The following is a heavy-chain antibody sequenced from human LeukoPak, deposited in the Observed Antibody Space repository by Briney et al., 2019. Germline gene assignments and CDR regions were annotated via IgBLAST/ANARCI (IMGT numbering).Heavy chain of an antibody. J-gene: IGHJ4*02. D-gene: IGHD3-16*02. CDR3: AKSPLIWGSYLLGDY. V-gene: IGHV3-23*01. CDR2: ISGSGGST. CDR1: GFTFSSYA. Sequence: GGSLRLSRAASGFTFSSYAMSWVRQAPGKGLEWVSAISGSGGSTYYADSVKGRFTISRDNSKNTLYLQMNSLRAEDTAVYYCAKSPLIWGSYLLGDYWGQGTLVTVSS.